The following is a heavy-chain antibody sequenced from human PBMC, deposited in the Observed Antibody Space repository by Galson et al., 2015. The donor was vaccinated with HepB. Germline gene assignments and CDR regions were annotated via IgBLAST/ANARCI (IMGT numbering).Heavy chain of an antibody. D-gene: IGHD5-12*01. J-gene: IGHJ4*02. Sequence: SLRLSCAASGFTFSSHAMSWVRQAPGKGLEWVSVISGNGGSTYYADSVKGRFTIPRDNSKNTIYLQMNSLRADDTAVYYCGKDRERSGYYSFWDYWGQGTPVTVS. CDR3: GKDRERSGYYSFWDY. CDR2: ISGNGGST. V-gene: IGHV3-23*01. CDR1: GFTFSSHA.